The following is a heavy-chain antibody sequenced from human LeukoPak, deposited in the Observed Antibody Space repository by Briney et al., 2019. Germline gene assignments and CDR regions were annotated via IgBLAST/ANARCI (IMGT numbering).Heavy chain of an antibody. CDR3: ARVRGRWHYYYYYTDA. D-gene: IGHD5-24*01. V-gene: IGHV4-59*12. CDR2: IYYSGST. CDR1: GGSISSYY. J-gene: IGHJ6*03. Sequence: ASETLSLTCTVSGGSISSYYWSWIRQPPGKGLEWIGYIYYSGSTNYNPSLKSRVTISVDTSKNQFSLKLSSVTAADTAVYYCARVRGRWHYYYYYTDAWGKGTTVTVSS.